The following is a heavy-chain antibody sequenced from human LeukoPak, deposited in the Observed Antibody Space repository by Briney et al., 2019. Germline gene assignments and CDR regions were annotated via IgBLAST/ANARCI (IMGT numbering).Heavy chain of an antibody. CDR1: GGSFSGYY. Sequence: SETLSLTCAVYGGSFSGYYWSWIRQPPGKGLEWLGEINNSGSTNYNPSLKSRVTISVDTSKNQFSLKLTSVTAADTAVYYCASSRYYSDSGGYPWSYYFDYWGRGPLVTVSS. CDR3: ASSRYYSDSGGYPWSYYFDY. J-gene: IGHJ4*02. CDR2: INNSGST. V-gene: IGHV4-34*01. D-gene: IGHD3-22*01.